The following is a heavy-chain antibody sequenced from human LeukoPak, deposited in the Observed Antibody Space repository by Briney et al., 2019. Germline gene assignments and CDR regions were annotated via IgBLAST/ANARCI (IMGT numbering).Heavy chain of an antibody. CDR2: INPNSGGT. J-gene: IGHJ3*02. Sequence: ASVKVSCKASGYTFTGYYMHWVRQAPGQGLEWMGWINPNSGGTNYAQKFQGWVTMTRDTSISTAYMELSRLRSDDTAVYYCATPGQYYYDSTGYHTAFDIWGQGTMVIVSS. V-gene: IGHV1-2*04. D-gene: IGHD3-22*01. CDR1: GYTFTGYY. CDR3: ATPGQYYYDSTGYHTAFDI.